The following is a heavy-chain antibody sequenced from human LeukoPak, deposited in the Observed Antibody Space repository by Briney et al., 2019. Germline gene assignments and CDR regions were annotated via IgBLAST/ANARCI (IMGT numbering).Heavy chain of an antibody. J-gene: IGHJ3*02. Sequence: ASVKVSCKASGYTFTGYYMHWLRQAPGQGLEWMGWMNPNSGGTNYARNFQGRVTMTRDTSVSTAYMELSSLRSDDTAVYYCARGPSHGAFDIWGQGTLVTVSS. CDR3: ARGPSHGAFDI. CDR2: MNPNSGGT. V-gene: IGHV1-2*02. CDR1: GYTFTGYY.